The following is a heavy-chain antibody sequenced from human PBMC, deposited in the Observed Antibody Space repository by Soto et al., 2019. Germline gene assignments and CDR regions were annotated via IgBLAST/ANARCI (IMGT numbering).Heavy chain of an antibody. Sequence: GESLKISCKASGYSFTSYWIGWVRQMPGKGLEWIGIIYPGDSDTIYSPSFQGQVTISADKSISTAYLQWNSLKASDTAMYYCATNPYTASYYYFEQWGQGTPVTVSS. CDR2: IYPGDSDT. CDR3: ATNPYTASYYYFEQ. J-gene: IGHJ4*02. V-gene: IGHV5-51*01. CDR1: GYSFTSYW. D-gene: IGHD3-10*01.